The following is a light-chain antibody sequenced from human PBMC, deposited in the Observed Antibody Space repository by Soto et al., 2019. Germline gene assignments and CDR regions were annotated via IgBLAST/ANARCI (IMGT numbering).Light chain of an antibody. CDR1: QTIYSN. J-gene: IGKJ5*01. Sequence: EILMTQSPATLSLSPGGRATLSCSASQTIYSNLAWYQQKPGQAPRLLIYGASTRATGLPARFSGSESGTEFTLTISSLQSEDFAVYYCQQYSSWPPITFGQGTRLENK. V-gene: IGKV3-15*01. CDR2: GAS. CDR3: QQYSSWPPIT.